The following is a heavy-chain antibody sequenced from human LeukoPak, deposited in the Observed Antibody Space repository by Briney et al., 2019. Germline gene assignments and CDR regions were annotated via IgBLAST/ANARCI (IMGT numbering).Heavy chain of an antibody. V-gene: IGHV4-39*01. J-gene: IGHJ3*01. CDR3: ARSITEGEPR. CDR1: GGSISSSSYY. Sequence: SETLSLTCTVSGGSISSSSYYWGWIRQPPGKGLEWIGSIYYSGSTYYNPSLKSRVTISVDTSKNQFSLKLSSVTAADTAVYYCARSITEGEPRWGQGTMVTVSS. D-gene: IGHD1-20*01. CDR2: IYYSGST.